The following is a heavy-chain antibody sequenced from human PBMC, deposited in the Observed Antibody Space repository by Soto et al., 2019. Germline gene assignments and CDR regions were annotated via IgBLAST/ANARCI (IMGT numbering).Heavy chain of an antibody. D-gene: IGHD3-10*01. CDR1: GYTFTSYG. CDR3: ARVSPMGYYGSGSYFH. Sequence: QVQLVQSGAEVKKPGASVKVSCKASGYTFTSYGISWVRQAPGQGLEWMGWISAYNGDTNYAQKLQGRVTMTTDTSTSTAYMELRSLRSDDTAVYYCARVSPMGYYGSGSYFHWGQGTLVTVSS. V-gene: IGHV1-18*01. J-gene: IGHJ4*02. CDR2: ISAYNGDT.